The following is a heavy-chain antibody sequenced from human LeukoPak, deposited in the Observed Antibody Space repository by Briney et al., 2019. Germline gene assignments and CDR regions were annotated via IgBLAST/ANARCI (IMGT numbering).Heavy chain of an antibody. CDR2: IYHSGST. CDR3: ARGAADYAKTYYFDY. J-gene: IGHJ4*02. Sequence: SETLSLTCAVSGGSISSGGYSWSWIRQPPGKGLEWIGYIYHSGSTYYNPSLESRVTISVDRSKNQFSLKLSSVTAADTAVYYCARGAADYAKTYYFDYWGQGTLVTVSS. D-gene: IGHD4-17*01. CDR1: GGSISSGGYS. V-gene: IGHV4-30-2*01.